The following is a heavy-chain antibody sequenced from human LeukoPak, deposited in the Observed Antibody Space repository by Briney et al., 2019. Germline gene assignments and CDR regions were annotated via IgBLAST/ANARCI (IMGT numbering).Heavy chain of an antibody. CDR2: IGRNSGSI. D-gene: IGHD6-13*01. CDR1: GFTFDDYA. J-gene: IGHJ3*02. V-gene: IGHV3-9*03. Sequence: GRSLRLSCAASGFTFDDYAMHWVRQVPGKGLEWVSGIGRNSGSINYADSVKGRFTISRDNAKNSLYLQMNSLRAEDMASYYCAKDMGSIAAGDAFDIWGQGTMVTVSS. CDR3: AKDMGSIAAGDAFDI.